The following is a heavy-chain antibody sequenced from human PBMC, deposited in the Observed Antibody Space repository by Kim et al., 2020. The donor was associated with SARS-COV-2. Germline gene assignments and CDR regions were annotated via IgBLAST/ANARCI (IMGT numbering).Heavy chain of an antibody. Sequence: ASVKVSCKASGYTFSNYVIHWVRQAPGQRLEWMGWINAGNGDTKYSQKFQGRVTIIRDTSATTVYMQLSSLESEDTAVYYCARGNSRHFDFWGRGTLVTVSS. J-gene: IGHJ4*02. CDR2: INAGNGDT. CDR1: GYTFSNYV. V-gene: IGHV1-3*01. D-gene: IGHD5-18*01. CDR3: ARGNSRHFDF.